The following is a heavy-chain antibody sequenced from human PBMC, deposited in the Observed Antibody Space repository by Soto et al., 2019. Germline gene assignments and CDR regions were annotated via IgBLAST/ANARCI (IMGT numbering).Heavy chain of an antibody. J-gene: IGHJ1*01. Sequence: PGESLKISCQGSGDTFSSYWIGWVRQMPGKGLEWMGIMFLGGSDTRYSPSFQGQVTISADKSISTAYLQWSSLKASDTAMYYCARHPDCGGDCYPTGYFQHWGQGTLVTVSS. CDR1: GDTFSSYW. D-gene: IGHD2-21*02. CDR3: ARHPDCGGDCYPTGYFQH. V-gene: IGHV5-51*01. CDR2: MFLGGSDT.